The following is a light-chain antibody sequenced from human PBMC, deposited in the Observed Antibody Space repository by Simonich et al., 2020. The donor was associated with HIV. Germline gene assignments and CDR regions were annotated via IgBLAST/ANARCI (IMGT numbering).Light chain of an antibody. J-gene: IGKJ4*01. Sequence: DIVMTQSPDSLAVSLGERATINCNSSQCVLYGSNNKHYLAWYQQKPGQPPKLLIYWAPSREAGVPDRFSGSGSETDFTLTISSLQAEDVAVYYCQQYFRTPLTFGGGTKVEIK. V-gene: IGKV4-1*01. CDR3: QQYFRTPLT. CDR1: QCVLYGSNNKHY. CDR2: WAP.